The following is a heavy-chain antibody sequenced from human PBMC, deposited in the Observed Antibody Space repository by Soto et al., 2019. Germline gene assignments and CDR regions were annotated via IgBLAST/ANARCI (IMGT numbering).Heavy chain of an antibody. J-gene: IGHJ3*02. CDR1: GYTLTELS. CDR3: ATRHDYGGNSDAFDI. Sequence: ASLKVSCKVSGYTLTELSMHWVRPAPGKGLEWMGGFDPEDGETIYAQKFQGRVTMTEDTSTDTAYMELSSLRSEDTAVYDCATRHDYGGNSDAFDIWGQGTMVTVSS. D-gene: IGHD4-17*01. V-gene: IGHV1-24*01. CDR2: FDPEDGET.